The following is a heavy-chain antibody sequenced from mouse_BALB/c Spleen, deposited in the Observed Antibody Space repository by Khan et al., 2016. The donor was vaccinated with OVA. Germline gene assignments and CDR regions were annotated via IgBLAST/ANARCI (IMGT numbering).Heavy chain of an antibody. Sequence: EVKLLESGPGLVKPSQSLSLTCTVTGYSITSDYAWNWIRQFPGNKLEWMGYISYSGSTSYNPSLKSRISITRDTSKNQFFLQLNSVTTEDTATYYCARNYDYDFDYWGQGTTLTVSS. D-gene: IGHD2-4*01. CDR2: ISYSGST. CDR3: ARNYDYDFDY. CDR1: GYSITSDYA. V-gene: IGHV3-2*02. J-gene: IGHJ2*01.